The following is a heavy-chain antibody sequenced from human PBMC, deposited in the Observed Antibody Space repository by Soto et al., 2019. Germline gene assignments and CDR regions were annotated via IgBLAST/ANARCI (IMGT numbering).Heavy chain of an antibody. J-gene: IGHJ5*02. D-gene: IGHD4-17*01. CDR3: AKSLRTTVTTGFWFDP. V-gene: IGHV3-23*01. CDR1: GFTISTYA. Sequence: EVQLLESGGGLVQPGGSLRLSCAASGFTISTYAMSWVRQAPGKGLEWVSGISGSGHITYYADSVKGRFTISRGISKNPLYLQMGSLRAEDTAVCQCAKSLRTTVTTGFWFDPWGQGTLVTGSS. CDR2: ISGSGHIT.